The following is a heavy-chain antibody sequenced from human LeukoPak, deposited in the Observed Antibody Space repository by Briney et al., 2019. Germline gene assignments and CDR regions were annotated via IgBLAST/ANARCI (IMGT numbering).Heavy chain of an antibody. Sequence: GGSLRLSCAASGFTFSDYYMSWIRQAPGKGLEWVSYISSSGSTIYYADSVKGRFTISRDNAKNSLYLQMNSLRAEDMALYYCAKGDIVVVPAGGFDYWGQGTLVTVSS. D-gene: IGHD2-2*01. CDR2: ISSSGSTI. J-gene: IGHJ4*02. CDR1: GFTFSDYY. CDR3: AKGDIVVVPAGGFDY. V-gene: IGHV3-11*01.